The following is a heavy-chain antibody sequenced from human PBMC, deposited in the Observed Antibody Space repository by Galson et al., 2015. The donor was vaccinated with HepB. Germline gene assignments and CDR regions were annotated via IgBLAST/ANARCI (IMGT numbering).Heavy chain of an antibody. CDR2: ISGGASTI. J-gene: IGHJ3*02. Sequence: SLRLSCAASGFTFSDYYMNWIRQAPGKGLEWVSYISGGASTIYYADSVRGRFTISRDNAKNSLYLQMNSLRAEDTAVYYCARDGPSMVQGVIIAPDAFDIWGQGTMVTVSS. V-gene: IGHV3-11*01. D-gene: IGHD3-10*01. CDR1: GFTFSDYY. CDR3: ARDGPSMVQGVIIAPDAFDI.